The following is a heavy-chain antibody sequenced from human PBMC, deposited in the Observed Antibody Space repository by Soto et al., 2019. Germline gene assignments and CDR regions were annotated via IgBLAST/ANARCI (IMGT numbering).Heavy chain of an antibody. CDR3: ARSSRSYFDY. CDR2: IYDSGST. J-gene: IGHJ4*02. V-gene: IGHV4-31*03. CDR1: GGSIRRSGYF. Sequence: QVQLQESGPGLVKPSQTLSLTCTVSGGSIRRSGYFWSWIRQHPGKGLEWIGYIYDSGSTYYIPSLRIRVALAVDTAKNQFSLNLTSVTAADTAMYYCARSSRSYFDYWGQGTLVTVSA.